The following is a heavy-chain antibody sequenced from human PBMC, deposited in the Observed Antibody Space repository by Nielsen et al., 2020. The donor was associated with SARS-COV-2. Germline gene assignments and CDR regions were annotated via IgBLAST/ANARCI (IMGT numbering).Heavy chain of an antibody. CDR2: INHSGST. CDR3: ARGASRRWCMLCAWFDP. Sequence: SETLSLTCAVYGGSFSGYYWSWIRQPPGKGLEWIGEINHSGSTNYNPSLKSRVTISVDTSKNQFSLKLSSVTAADTAVYYCARGASRRWCMLCAWFDPWGQGTQVTVSS. V-gene: IGHV4-34*01. CDR1: GGSFSGYY. J-gene: IGHJ5*02. D-gene: IGHD2-8*01.